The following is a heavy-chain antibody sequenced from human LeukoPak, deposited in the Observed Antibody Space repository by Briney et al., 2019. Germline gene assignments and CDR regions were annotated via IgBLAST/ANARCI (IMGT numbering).Heavy chain of an antibody. CDR1: GLTFSHYG. J-gene: IGHJ1*01. V-gene: IGHV3-33*01. CDR3: TMWSGSSYIEYFQH. CDR2: IWNDGSKK. Sequence: GGSLRLSCAASGLTFSHYGMHWVPQSPGKGLDWVALIWNDGSKKYYADSVKGRFTISRDNAKNTLYLQMDSLRAEDTAVYYCTMWSGSSYIEYFQHWGQGTLVTVSS. D-gene: IGHD1-26*01.